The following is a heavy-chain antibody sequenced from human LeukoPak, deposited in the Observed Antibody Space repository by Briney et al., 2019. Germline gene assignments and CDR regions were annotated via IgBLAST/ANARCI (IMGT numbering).Heavy chain of an antibody. CDR3: ARHGAGYSSSWSDIWFDP. V-gene: IGHV5-51*01. Sequence: GESLKISCKGSGYSFTSYWIGWVRQMPGKGLEWMGIIYPGDSDTRYSPSFQGQVTISADKSISTAYLQWSSLKASDTAMYYCARHGAGYSSSWSDIWFDPWGQGTLVTVSS. CDR2: IYPGDSDT. J-gene: IGHJ5*02. D-gene: IGHD6-13*01. CDR1: GYSFTSYW.